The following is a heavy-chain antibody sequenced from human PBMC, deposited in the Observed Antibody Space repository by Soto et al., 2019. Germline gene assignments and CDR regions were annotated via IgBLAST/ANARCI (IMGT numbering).Heavy chain of an antibody. CDR3: AREILWFGELTGMDV. J-gene: IGHJ6*02. Sequence: QVQLVESGGGVVQPGRSLRLSCAASGFTFSSYGMHWVRQAPGKGLEWVAVIWYDGSNKYYADSVKGRFTISRDNSKNPLYLQMNSLRAEDTAVYYCAREILWFGELTGMDVWGQGTTVTVSS. CDR1: GFTFSSYG. CDR2: IWYDGSNK. D-gene: IGHD3-10*01. V-gene: IGHV3-33*01.